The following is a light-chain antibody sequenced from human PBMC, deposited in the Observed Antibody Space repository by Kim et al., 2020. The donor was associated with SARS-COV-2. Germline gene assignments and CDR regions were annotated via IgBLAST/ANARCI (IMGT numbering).Light chain of an antibody. V-gene: IGKV1-39*01. Sequence: SASVGDRVTITCRASQNIRSHLDWYQQKPGKAPKLLIYAASSLHSGVPSRFSGSASGTDFTLTISSLQPEDFATYYCQQNYNTPRTFGQGTKLEI. CDR3: QQNYNTPRT. CDR2: AAS. J-gene: IGKJ1*01. CDR1: QNIRSH.